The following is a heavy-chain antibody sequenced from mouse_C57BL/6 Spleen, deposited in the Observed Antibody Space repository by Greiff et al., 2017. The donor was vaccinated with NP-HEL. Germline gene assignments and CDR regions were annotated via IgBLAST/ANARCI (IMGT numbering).Heavy chain of an antibody. D-gene: IGHD2-3*01. CDR3: ARWLLRIYAMDY. J-gene: IGHJ4*01. CDR2: IYPGDGDT. V-gene: IGHV1-82*01. Sequence: QVQLKQSGPELVKPGASVKISCKASGYAFSSSWMNWVKQRPGKGLEWIGRIYPGDGDTNYNGKVKGKATLTADKSSSTAYMQLSSLTSEDSAVYFCARWLLRIYAMDYWGQGTSVTVSS. CDR1: GYAFSSSW.